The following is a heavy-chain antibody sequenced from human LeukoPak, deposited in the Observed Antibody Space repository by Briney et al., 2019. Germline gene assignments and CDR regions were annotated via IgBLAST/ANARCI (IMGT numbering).Heavy chain of an antibody. CDR3: VRSLFSSFSWFDH. Sequence: SETLPLTCRFSHDSISSRNYYWGCIRQPPGKGLVWISTSYDSRNTYYTPSLKCRVSISIDTTKSQLSLRLHSVTAADTAMYYCVRSLFSSFSWFDHWGQGALVTVAS. CDR2: SYDSRNT. V-gene: IGHV4-39*01. J-gene: IGHJ5*02. D-gene: IGHD2/OR15-2a*01. CDR1: HDSISSRNYY.